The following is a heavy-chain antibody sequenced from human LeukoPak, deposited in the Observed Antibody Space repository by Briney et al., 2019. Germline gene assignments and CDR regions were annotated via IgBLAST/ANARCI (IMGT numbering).Heavy chain of an antibody. D-gene: IGHD6-6*01. CDR3: ASTVAAPDYYYYYMDV. V-gene: IGHV1-69*06. J-gene: IGHJ6*03. CDR1: GGTFTSYA. CDR2: IIPIFGTA. Sequence: GASVEVSCKASGGTFTSYAISWVRQAPGQGLEWMGGIIPIFGTANYAQKFQGRVTITADKSTSTAYMELSSLRSEDTAVYYCASTVAAPDYYYYYMDVWGKGTTVTVSS.